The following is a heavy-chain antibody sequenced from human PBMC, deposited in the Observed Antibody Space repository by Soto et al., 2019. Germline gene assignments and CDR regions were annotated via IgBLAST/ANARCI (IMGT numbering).Heavy chain of an antibody. CDR2: LSHSCGT. CDR1: GGFVTSGSYY. Sequence: QVQLQQWGAGLLKPSETLSLTCAVYGGFVTSGSYYWSWIRQPPGKGLEWIGELSHSCGTHFKPPLKSRVTISVDTSNKQFTLKMRSVTAADTALYYCARVERGTATTVVDACDIWGPGTMVTVSS. J-gene: IGHJ3*02. CDR3: ARVERGTATTVVDACDI. V-gene: IGHV4-34*01. D-gene: IGHD1-1*01.